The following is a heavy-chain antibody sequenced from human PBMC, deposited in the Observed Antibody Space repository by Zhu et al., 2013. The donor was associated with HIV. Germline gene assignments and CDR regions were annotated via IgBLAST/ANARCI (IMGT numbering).Heavy chain of an antibody. CDR1: GGTFSSYA. D-gene: IGHD7-27*01. J-gene: IGHJ6*02. CDR3: ASGLRAGDNYYYYYGMDV. V-gene: IGHV1-69*01. CDR2: IIPIFGTA. Sequence: QVQLVQSGAEVKKPGSSVKVSCKASGGTFSSYAISWVRQAPGQGLEWMGGIIPIFGTANYAQKFQGRVTITADESTSTAYMELSSLRSEDTAVYYCASGLRAGDNYYYYYGMDVWGQRGPRVNRLL.